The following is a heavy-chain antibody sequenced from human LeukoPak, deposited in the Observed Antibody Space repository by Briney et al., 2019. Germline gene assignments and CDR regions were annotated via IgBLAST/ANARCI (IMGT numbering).Heavy chain of an antibody. D-gene: IGHD3-22*01. CDR1: GYTFTGYY. J-gene: IGHJ4*02. Sequence: GAPVKVSCKASGYTFTGYYMHWVRQAPGQGLEWMGWINPNSGGTNYAQKFQGRVTMTRDTSISTAYMELSNLRSDDTAVYSCARSNYYDSSGSDYWGQGTLVTVSS. V-gene: IGHV1-2*02. CDR2: INPNSGGT. CDR3: ARSNYYDSSGSDY.